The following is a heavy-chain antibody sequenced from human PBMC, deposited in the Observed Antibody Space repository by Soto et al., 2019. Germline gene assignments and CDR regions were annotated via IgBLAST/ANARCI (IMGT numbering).Heavy chain of an antibody. CDR1: GFTFSSYG. J-gene: IGHJ4*02. D-gene: IGHD3-10*01. Sequence: QVQLVESGGGVVQPGRSLRLSCAASGFTFSSYGMHWVRQAPGKGLEWVAVIWYDGSNKYYADSVKGRFTISRDNSKNTMYLQMNSLRAEEKAVYYCARDHRPGEGVYFDYWGQGPLVTVSS. CDR3: ARDHRPGEGVYFDY. V-gene: IGHV3-33*01. CDR2: IWYDGSNK.